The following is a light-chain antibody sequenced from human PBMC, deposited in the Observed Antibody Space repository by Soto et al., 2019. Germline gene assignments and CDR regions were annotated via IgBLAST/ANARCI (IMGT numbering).Light chain of an antibody. V-gene: IGKV2-30*01. CDR2: KVS. CDR1: QSLLYSDGNTY. Sequence: DVVMTQSPLSLPVTLGQPASISCSSSQSLLYSDGNTYLHWFQQRPGQSPRRLIYKVSNRDSGVPARFSGSGSASDSTLKTSRVDAEDVGVYYCVQGTHWPFTFRPGTKVDIK. CDR3: VQGTHWPFT. J-gene: IGKJ3*01.